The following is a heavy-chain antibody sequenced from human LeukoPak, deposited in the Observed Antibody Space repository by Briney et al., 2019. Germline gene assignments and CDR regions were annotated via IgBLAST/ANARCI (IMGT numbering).Heavy chain of an antibody. CDR1: GFIFSSYW. D-gene: IGHD4-17*01. V-gene: IGHV3-7*04. Sequence: PGGSLRLSCAASGFIFSSYWMSWVRQAPGKGLEWVANIKQDGSEKYYVDSVKGRFTISRDNAKNSLYLQMNSLRAEDTAVYYCARDYGDYVWYFDLWGRGTLVTVSS. J-gene: IGHJ2*01. CDR3: ARDYGDYVWYFDL. CDR2: IKQDGSEK.